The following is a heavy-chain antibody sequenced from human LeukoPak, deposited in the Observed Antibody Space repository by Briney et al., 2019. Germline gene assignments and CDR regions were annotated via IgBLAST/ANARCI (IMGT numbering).Heavy chain of an antibody. V-gene: IGHV3-23*01. CDR3: AKGVAPRTYYYGSGSYNAGYFDY. J-gene: IGHJ4*02. CDR2: ISGSGGST. CDR1: GFTFSSYA. Sequence: GGSLRLSCAASGFTFSSYAMSWVRQAPGKGLEWVSAISGSGGSTYYADSVKGRFTISRDNSKNTLYLQMNSLRAEDTAVYYCAKGVAPRTYYYGSGSYNAGYFDYWGQGTLVTVSS. D-gene: IGHD3-10*01.